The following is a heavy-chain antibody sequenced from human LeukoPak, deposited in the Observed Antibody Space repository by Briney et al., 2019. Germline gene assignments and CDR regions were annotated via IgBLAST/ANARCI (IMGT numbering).Heavy chain of an antibody. Sequence: SDTVTLSCTLWGRSLNSYYWSWIRQPPGKALEGIGYIYYTGSTNYNPSLKSRVTISLDTSKKQFSLKLSSVTAADTAVYYCARVGRYCGGDCYLDYWGQGTLVTVSS. J-gene: IGHJ4*02. CDR3: ARVGRYCGGDCYLDY. D-gene: IGHD2-21*02. V-gene: IGHV4-59*07. CDR2: IYYTGST. CDR1: GRSLNSYY.